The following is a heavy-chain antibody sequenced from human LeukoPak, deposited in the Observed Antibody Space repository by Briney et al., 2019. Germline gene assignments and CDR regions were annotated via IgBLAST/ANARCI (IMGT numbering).Heavy chain of an antibody. Sequence: SETLSLTCTVSGGSISSSSYYWGWIRQPPGKGLEWIGSIYYSGSTYYNPSLKSRVTISVDTSKNQFSLKLSSVTAADTAVYYCARGRRLGYCSSTSCRANWFDPWGQGTLVTVSS. J-gene: IGHJ5*02. CDR2: IYYSGST. D-gene: IGHD2-2*01. CDR1: GGSISSSSYY. CDR3: ARGRRLGYCSSTSCRANWFDP. V-gene: IGHV4-39*07.